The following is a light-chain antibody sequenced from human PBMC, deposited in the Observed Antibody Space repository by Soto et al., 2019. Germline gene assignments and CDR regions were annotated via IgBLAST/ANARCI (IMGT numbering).Light chain of an antibody. V-gene: IGKV2D-29*02. Sequence: DIVMAQTPLSLSVTPGQPASISFKSSQXLLHITGETFLFWYLQKPGQSPQLLIYEVSTRVSGVPDRFSGSGSGTDFTLEISRVETDDVGIYYCMQSTQLPPTFGQGTRLE. CDR3: MQSTQLPPT. J-gene: IGKJ5*01. CDR2: EVS. CDR1: QXLLHITGETF.